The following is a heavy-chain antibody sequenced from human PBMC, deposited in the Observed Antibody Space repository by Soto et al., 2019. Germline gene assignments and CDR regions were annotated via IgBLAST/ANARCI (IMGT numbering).Heavy chain of an antibody. Sequence: QVQLVQSGVEVKKPGASVKVSCKASGYTFSSYAISWVRQAPGQGLEWMAWITAYNGNTKFAQKFQGRVTMTTDTPXXTAYMELRSLRSDDTAVYYCARGYDILAGSYLFDYWGQGTLVTVSS. CDR3: ARGYDILAGSYLFDY. CDR1: GYTFSSYA. D-gene: IGHD3-9*01. V-gene: IGHV1-18*01. J-gene: IGHJ4*02. CDR2: ITAYNGNT.